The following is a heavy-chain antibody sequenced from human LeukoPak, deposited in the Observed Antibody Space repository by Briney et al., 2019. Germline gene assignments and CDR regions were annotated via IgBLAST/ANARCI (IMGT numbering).Heavy chain of an antibody. D-gene: IGHD3-22*01. CDR2: IYTSGST. J-gene: IGHJ6*03. CDR1: GGSISSYY. CDR3: ARGRQEVSMIVVVMTAVSYYLDV. Sequence: SETLSLTCTVSGGSISSYYWSWVRQPAGKGLEWSWRIYTSGSTNYNPSPKRRVTMSVDTSKNQFSLKLSSVTAADTAVYYCARGRQEVSMIVVVMTAVSYYLDVWGKGTTVTVS. V-gene: IGHV4-4*07.